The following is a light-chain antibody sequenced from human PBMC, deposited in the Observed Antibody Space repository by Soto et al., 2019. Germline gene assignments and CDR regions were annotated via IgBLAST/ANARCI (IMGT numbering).Light chain of an antibody. J-gene: IGKJ2*01. V-gene: IGKV2-28*01. CDR2: LGS. CDR3: MQALQSPYT. CDR1: QSLLHSNGYNY. Sequence: DIVMTQSPLSLPVTPGEPASISCRSSQSLLHSNGYNYLDWYLQKPGQSPQLLIYLGSNRASGVPDRFSGSGSGTDCTLKISRVEAEDVGVYCCMQALQSPYTFGQGTKLEIK.